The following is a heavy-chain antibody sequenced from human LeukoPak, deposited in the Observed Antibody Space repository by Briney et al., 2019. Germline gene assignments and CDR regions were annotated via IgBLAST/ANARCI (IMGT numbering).Heavy chain of an antibody. CDR1: GFTFSSYM. Sequence: GGSLRLSCAAPGFTFSSYMMTWVRQAPGKGLEWVSTISSNGVATYYADSVKGRFTISRDNSKDTLYLQMSSLRAEDTAVYYCARYCSGSICYSGVDYWGQGTLVPVSS. CDR3: ARYCSGSICYSGVDY. CDR2: ISSNGVAT. D-gene: IGHD2-15*01. J-gene: IGHJ4*02. V-gene: IGHV3-23*01.